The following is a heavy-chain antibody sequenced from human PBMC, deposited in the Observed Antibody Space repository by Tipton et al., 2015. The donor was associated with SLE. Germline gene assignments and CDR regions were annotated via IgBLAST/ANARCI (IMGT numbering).Heavy chain of an antibody. Sequence: QLVQSGAEVKKPGASVKVSCKASGYTFTSYGISWVRQAPGQGLEWMGRIIPILGIANYAQKFQGRVTITADKSTSTAYMELSSLRSEDTAVYYCARRGSGDAFDIWGQGTMVTVSS. CDR3: ARRGSGDAFDI. CDR2: IIPILGIA. D-gene: IGHD3-10*01. CDR1: GYTFTSYG. J-gene: IGHJ3*02. V-gene: IGHV1-69*09.